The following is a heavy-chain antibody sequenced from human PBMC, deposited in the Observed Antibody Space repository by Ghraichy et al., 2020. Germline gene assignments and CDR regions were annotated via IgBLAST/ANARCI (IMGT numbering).Heavy chain of an antibody. V-gene: IGHV1-18*01. CDR3: ARGASSSPNYYFDF. CDR2: ISGYNGDT. Sequence: ASVKVSCKASGYAFTMYGIGWVRQAPVQGLEWMGWISGYNGDTNYALKIQDRVIMTTDTSTDTFFMELRSLTSDDTAVYFCARGASSSPNYYFDFWGQGTLVTVSS. J-gene: IGHJ4*02. CDR1: GYAFTMYG. D-gene: IGHD6-13*01.